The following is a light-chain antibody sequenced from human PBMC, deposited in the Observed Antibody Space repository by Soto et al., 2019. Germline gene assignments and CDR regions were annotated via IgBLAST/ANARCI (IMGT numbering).Light chain of an antibody. CDR1: SSSVGHES. J-gene: IGLJ3*02. CDR2: DNY. Sequence: QSVLTQPPSVSAAPGQTVTISCSGSSSSVGHESVSWYQSLPGTATTLLIYDNYKRPSGIPDRFSGYQSGTSATLGITGLQTGDEDDYYCGTWDTTRDVWVFGGGTKLTVL. CDR3: GTWDTTRDVWV. V-gene: IGLV1-51*01.